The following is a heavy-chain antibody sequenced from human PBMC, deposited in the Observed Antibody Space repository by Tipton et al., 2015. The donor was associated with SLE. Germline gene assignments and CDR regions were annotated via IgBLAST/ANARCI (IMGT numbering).Heavy chain of an antibody. CDR2: IYYSGST. CDR3: ARGYYYYMDV. V-gene: IGHV4-59*01. Sequence: TLSLTCTVSASSISSYYWSWIRQPPGKGLEWIGDIYYSGSTNYNPSLKSRVTISIDTYKNHFSLKVNSVTAADTAVYYCARGYYYYMDVWGKGTTVTVSS. CDR1: ASSISSYY. J-gene: IGHJ6*03.